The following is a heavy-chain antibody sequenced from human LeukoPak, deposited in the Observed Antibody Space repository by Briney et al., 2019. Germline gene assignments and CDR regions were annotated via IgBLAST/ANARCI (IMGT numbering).Heavy chain of an antibody. CDR1: GFTFSSSA. D-gene: IGHD5-18*01. CDR2: ISVSGDIT. Sequence: YPGGSLRLSCAASGFTFSSSAMSWVRQAPGKGLEWVSDISVSGDITYYADSVKGRFTISRDNSKNTLYLQMNSLRAEDTAVYYCVKGDTAMVKGYFDYWGQGTLVTVSS. J-gene: IGHJ4*02. V-gene: IGHV3-23*01. CDR3: VKGDTAMVKGYFDY.